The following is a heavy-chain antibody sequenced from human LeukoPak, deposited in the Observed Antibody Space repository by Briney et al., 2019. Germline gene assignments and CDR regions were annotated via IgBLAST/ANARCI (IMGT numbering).Heavy chain of an antibody. CDR3: AKDQGDYVWGSYLPD. D-gene: IGHD3-16*02. Sequence: GGSLRLSCAASGFTFSSSAMSWVRQAPGKGLEWVSAISGSGGSTYYADSVKGRFTISRDNSKNTLYLQMNSLRAEDTAVYYCAKDQGDYVWGSYLPDWGQGTLVTVSS. CDR1: GFTFSSSA. V-gene: IGHV3-23*01. CDR2: ISGSGGST. J-gene: IGHJ4*02.